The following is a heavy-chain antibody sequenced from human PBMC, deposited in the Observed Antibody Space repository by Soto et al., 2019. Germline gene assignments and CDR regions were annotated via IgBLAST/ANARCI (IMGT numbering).Heavy chain of an antibody. Sequence: QVQLVQSGAEVKKPGSSVKVSCKASGGTFSSYAISWVRQAPGQGLEWMGGIIPIFGTANYAQKFQDRVTITADESTSTAYVELSSLRSEDTAVYYCARSRGDYGDYGGFDYWGQGTLVTVSS. CDR3: ARSRGDYGDYGGFDY. D-gene: IGHD4-17*01. CDR1: GGTFSSYA. V-gene: IGHV1-69*01. J-gene: IGHJ4*02. CDR2: IIPIFGTA.